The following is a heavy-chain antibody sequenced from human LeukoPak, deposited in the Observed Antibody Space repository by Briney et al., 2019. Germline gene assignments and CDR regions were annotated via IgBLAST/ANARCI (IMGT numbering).Heavy chain of an antibody. Sequence: SQTLSLTCTVSGGSISSGGYYWSWIRQPPGKGLEWIGYVYHRGSTYYNPSLKSRVTISVDRSKNQFSLKLSSVTAADTAVYYCARSKVGATLIDYWGQGTLVTVSS. J-gene: IGHJ4*02. CDR3: ARSKVGATLIDY. CDR2: VYHRGST. D-gene: IGHD1-26*01. V-gene: IGHV4-30-2*01. CDR1: GGSISSGGYY.